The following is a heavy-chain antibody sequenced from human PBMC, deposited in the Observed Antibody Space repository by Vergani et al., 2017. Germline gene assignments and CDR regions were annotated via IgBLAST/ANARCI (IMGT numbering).Heavy chain of an antibody. J-gene: IGHJ4*02. CDR3: ARGWVSGWYGELGY. CDR1: GGSISSYY. CDR2: IYYTGST. V-gene: IGHV4-59*01. D-gene: IGHD6-19*01. Sequence: QVQLQESGPGLVKRSETLSLTCTVSGGSISSYYWTWIRQPPGKGLEWIGNIYYTGSTNYNPSLQSRVTMSVDTSNNQFSLRLSSVTAADTAVYYCARGWVSGWYGELGYWGQGTLDTVSS.